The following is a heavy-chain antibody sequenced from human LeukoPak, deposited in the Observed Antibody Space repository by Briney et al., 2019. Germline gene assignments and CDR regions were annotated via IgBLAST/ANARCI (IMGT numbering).Heavy chain of an antibody. CDR2: IDWDDDK. V-gene: IGHV2-70*04. CDR3: ARNIAVAGSLFFDY. CDR1: GFSLSTSGMR. D-gene: IGHD6-19*01. J-gene: IGHJ4*02. Sequence: SGPTLVNPTQTLTLTCTFSGFSLSTSGMRVSWIRQPPGKALEWLARIDWDDDKFYSTSLKTRLTISKDTSKDQVVLTMTSMDPVDTATYYCARNIAVAGSLFFDYWGQGTLVTVSS.